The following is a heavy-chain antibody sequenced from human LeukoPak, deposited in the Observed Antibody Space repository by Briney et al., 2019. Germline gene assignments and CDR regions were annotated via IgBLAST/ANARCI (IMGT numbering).Heavy chain of an antibody. CDR3: ARGHYDSSGYYHRVLDY. CDR2: IYYSGST. V-gene: IGHV4-59*12. CDR1: GGSISSYY. Sequence: SETLSLTCTVSGGSISSYYWSWIRQPPGKGLEWIGYIYYSGSTNYNPSLESRVTISVDTSKNQFSLKLSSVTAADTAVYYCARGHYDSSGYYHRVLDYWGQGTLVTVSS. J-gene: IGHJ4*02. D-gene: IGHD3-22*01.